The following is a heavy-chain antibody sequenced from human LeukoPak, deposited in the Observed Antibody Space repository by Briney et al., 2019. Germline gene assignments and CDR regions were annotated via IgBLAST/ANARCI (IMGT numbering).Heavy chain of an antibody. D-gene: IGHD2-15*01. J-gene: IGHJ6*03. Sequence: SVKVSCKASGGTFSSYAISWVRQAPGQGLEWMGGIIPIFGTANYAQKFQGRVTITTDESTSTAYMELSSLRSEDTAVYYCARGGKGLGDCSGGSCYADYYYYCMDVWGKGTTVTVSS. CDR2: IIPIFGTA. V-gene: IGHV1-69*05. CDR3: ARGGKGLGDCSGGSCYADYYYYCMDV. CDR1: GGTFSSYA.